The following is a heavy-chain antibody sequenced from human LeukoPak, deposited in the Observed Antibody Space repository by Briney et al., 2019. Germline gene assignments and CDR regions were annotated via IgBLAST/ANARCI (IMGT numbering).Heavy chain of an antibody. Sequence: SETLSLTCAVYGGSFSGYYWSWIRQPPGKGLEWIGEINHSGSTNYNPSLKSRVTISVDTSKNQFSLKLSSVTAADTAVYYCAYLGGDSSGYYTFDYWGQGTLVTVSS. CDR1: GGSFSGYY. CDR3: AYLGGDSSGYYTFDY. CDR2: INHSGST. J-gene: IGHJ4*02. V-gene: IGHV4-34*01. D-gene: IGHD3-22*01.